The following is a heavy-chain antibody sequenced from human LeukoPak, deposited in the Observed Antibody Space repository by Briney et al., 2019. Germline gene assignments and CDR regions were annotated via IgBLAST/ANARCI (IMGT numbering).Heavy chain of an antibody. CDR2: IYYSGST. D-gene: IGHD3-22*01. V-gene: IGHV4-59*01. CDR3: ARDGDYYDRKFDY. Sequence: SETLSLTCTVSGGSISSYYWSWIRQPPGKGLEWIGYIYYSGSTNYNPSLKSRVTISVDTSKNQFSLKLSSATAADTAVYYCARDGDYYDRKFDYWGQGTLVTVSS. J-gene: IGHJ4*02. CDR1: GGSISSYY.